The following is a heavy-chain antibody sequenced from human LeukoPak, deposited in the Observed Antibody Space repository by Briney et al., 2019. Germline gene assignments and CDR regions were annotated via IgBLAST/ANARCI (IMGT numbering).Heavy chain of an antibody. J-gene: IGHJ3*02. CDR3: ASQLGDASDI. D-gene: IGHD6-13*01. CDR2: ISSSSSTI. Sequence: ETLSLTCTVSGYSISSGYDWGWMRQAPGKGLEWVSYISSSSSTIYYADSVKGRFTISRDNGKNSLYLQMNSLRAEDTAVYYCASQLGDASDIWGQGTMVTVSS. V-gene: IGHV3-48*01. CDR1: GYSISSGYD.